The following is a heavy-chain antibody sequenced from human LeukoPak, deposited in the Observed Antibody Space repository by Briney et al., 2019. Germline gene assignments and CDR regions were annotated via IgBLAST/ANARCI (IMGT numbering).Heavy chain of an antibody. CDR3: ARSGMTRFDY. CDR2: ISGSGGST. Sequence: PGGSLRLSCAASGFTFSSYGMSWVRQAPGKGLEWVSAISGSGGSTYYTDSVKGRFTISRDNSKSTLYLQMNSLRAEDTAVYYCARSGMTRFDYWGQGTLVTVSS. D-gene: IGHD1-26*01. V-gene: IGHV3-23*01. J-gene: IGHJ4*02. CDR1: GFTFSSYG.